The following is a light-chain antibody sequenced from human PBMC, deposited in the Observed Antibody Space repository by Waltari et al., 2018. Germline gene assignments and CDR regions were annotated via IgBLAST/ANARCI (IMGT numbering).Light chain of an antibody. CDR2: AAS. J-gene: IGKJ1*01. CDR1: QGISSW. CDR3: QQGNSVPPT. Sequence: DIQMTQSPSSVSASVGDRVTITCRASQGISSWLAWYQQKPGKAPKLLIYAASTLQSGVPSRFSSSGSETEFTLTTSGMLPEDFATYFCQQGNSVPPTFCQGTKVEL. V-gene: IGKV1-12*01.